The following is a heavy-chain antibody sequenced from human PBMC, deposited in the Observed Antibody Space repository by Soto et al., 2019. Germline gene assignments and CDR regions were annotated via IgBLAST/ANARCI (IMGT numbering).Heavy chain of an antibody. V-gene: IGHV1-69*12. CDR2: IIPIFGTA. D-gene: IGHD1-26*01. J-gene: IGHJ5*02. CDR1: GGTFSSYA. CDR3: ASGGPVYSGSYYRWFDP. Sequence: QVQLVQSGAEVKKPGSSVKVSCKASGGTFSSYAISWVRQAPGQGLEWMGGIIPIFGTANYAQKFQGRVTITADEPTRTAYVELRSLRPDDTDVYYCASGGPVYSGSYYRWFDPWGQGTLVTVSS.